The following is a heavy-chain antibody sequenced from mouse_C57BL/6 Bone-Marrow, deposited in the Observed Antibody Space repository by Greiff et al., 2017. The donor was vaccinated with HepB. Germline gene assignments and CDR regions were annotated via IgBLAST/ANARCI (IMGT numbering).Heavy chain of an antibody. CDR1: GYAFSSSW. CDR3: ARSYYGSSYVWFAY. Sequence: VKLMESGPELVKPGASVKISCKASGYAFSSSWMNWVKQRPGKGLEWIGRIYPGDGDTNYNGKFKGKATLTADKSSSTAYMQLSSLTSEDSAVYFCARSYYGSSYVWFAYWGQGTLVTVSA. V-gene: IGHV1-82*01. J-gene: IGHJ3*01. CDR2: IYPGDGDT. D-gene: IGHD1-1*01.